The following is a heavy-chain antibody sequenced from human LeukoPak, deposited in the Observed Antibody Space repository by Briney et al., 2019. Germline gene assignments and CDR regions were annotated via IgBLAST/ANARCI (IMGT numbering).Heavy chain of an antibody. J-gene: IGHJ6*02. CDR1: GYTFTSYA. Sequence: ASVKVSCKASGYTFTSYAMNWVRQAPGQGLEWMGWINTNTGNPTYAQGFTGRFVFSLDTSVSTAYLQISSLKAEDIAVYYCARSSSSGWPRYGMDVWGQGTTVTVSS. CDR2: INTNTGNP. D-gene: IGHD6-19*01. V-gene: IGHV7-4-1*02. CDR3: ARSSSSGWPRYGMDV.